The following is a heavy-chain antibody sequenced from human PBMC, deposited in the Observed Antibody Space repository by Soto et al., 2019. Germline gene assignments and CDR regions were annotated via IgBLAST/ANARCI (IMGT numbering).Heavy chain of an antibody. CDR1: GGTFSSYA. D-gene: IGHD2-2*01. CDR3: ARSQGSSTSLEIYYYYYYGMDV. CDR2: IMPISGTA. Sequence: QVQLVQSGAEVKKPGSSVKVSCKASGGTFSSYAISWVRQAPGQGLEWMGGIMPISGTANYAQKFQGRVTMTADESTSTAYMELSRLRSEDTAVYYCARSQGSSTSLEIYYYYYYGMDVWGQGTTVTVSS. V-gene: IGHV1-69*01. J-gene: IGHJ6*02.